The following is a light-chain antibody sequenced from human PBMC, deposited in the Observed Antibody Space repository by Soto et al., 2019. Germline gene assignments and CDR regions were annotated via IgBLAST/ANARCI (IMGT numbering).Light chain of an antibody. CDR2: SXX. V-gene: IGLV1-44*01. Sequence: QSVLTQPPSASGTPGQRVTISCSGSSSNIGSNTVNWYQQLPGTAPKLLIYSXXXXXXXXXXXXXXXKSGSSASLAISGLQSEDEADYYCAAWDDSLNGVVFGGGTKVTVL. CDR1: SSNIGSNT. CDR3: AAWDDSLNGVV. J-gene: IGLJ2*01.